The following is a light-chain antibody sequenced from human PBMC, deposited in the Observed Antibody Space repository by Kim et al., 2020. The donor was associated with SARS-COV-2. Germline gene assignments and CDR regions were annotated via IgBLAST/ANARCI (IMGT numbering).Light chain of an antibody. CDR1: SLRSYY. CDR2: GKN. Sequence: SSELTQDPAVSVALGQTVRITCQGDSLRSYYASWYQQKPGQAPVLVIYGKNNRPSGIPDRFSCSSSGNTASLTITGAQAEDEADYYCNSRHSSGNPHLVF. CDR3: NSRHSSGNPHLV. V-gene: IGLV3-19*01. J-gene: IGLJ3*02.